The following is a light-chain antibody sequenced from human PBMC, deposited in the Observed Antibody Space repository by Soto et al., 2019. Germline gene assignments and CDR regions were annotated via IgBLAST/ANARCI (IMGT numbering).Light chain of an antibody. CDR3: QHRSNSPPPWT. V-gene: IGKV3-11*01. J-gene: IGKJ1*01. Sequence: EIVLTQSPATLSLSPGDRATLSCRASQRIGTYLAWYQQKAGQAPSLLIYVTSNRATGIPTRFSGSGSGTDLTLTISSLEPEDFAVYFCQHRSNSPPPWTFGQGNKVEIK. CDR1: QRIGTY. CDR2: VTS.